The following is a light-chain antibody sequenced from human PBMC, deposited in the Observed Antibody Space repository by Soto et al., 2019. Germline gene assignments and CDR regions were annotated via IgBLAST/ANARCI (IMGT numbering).Light chain of an antibody. CDR3: QQYHTYPGA. CDR1: QSISGW. Sequence: DIQMTQSPSTLSASVGDRFPITCRASQSISGWLAWYQQITGKAPKILIYDASSLQGGVPSRFSGSRSGTEFTLTISSLQPDDFATYYCQQYHTYPGAFGQENKVDIK. J-gene: IGKJ1*01. CDR2: DAS. V-gene: IGKV1-5*01.